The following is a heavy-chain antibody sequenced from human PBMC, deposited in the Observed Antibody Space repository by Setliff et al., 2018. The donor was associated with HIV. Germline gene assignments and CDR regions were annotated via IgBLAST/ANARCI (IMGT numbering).Heavy chain of an antibody. J-gene: IGHJ6*03. D-gene: IGHD3-10*01. CDR3: ARSGFGYYYYYMDV. V-gene: IGHV4-59*11. Sequence: PSETLSLTCTVSGGSISSHYWSWIRQPPGKGLEWIGYIYYSGSTNYNPSLKSRVTISVDTSKNQFSLKLSSVTAADTAVYYCARSGFGYYYYYMDVWGKGTTVTVSS. CDR2: IYYSGST. CDR1: GGSISSHY.